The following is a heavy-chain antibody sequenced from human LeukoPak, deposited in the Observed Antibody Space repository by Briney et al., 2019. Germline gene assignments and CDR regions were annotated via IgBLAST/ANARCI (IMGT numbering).Heavy chain of an antibody. J-gene: IGHJ5*02. V-gene: IGHV3-23*01. CDR1: GFRFSNYA. D-gene: IGHD3-22*01. CDR3: AHTDSYYFDTGMVS. CDR2: ISGGGSST. Sequence: GGSLRLSCTASGFRFSNYAMNWVRQAPGKGLEWVSVISGGGSSTNYADSVKGRFTISRENSKNTLYLQMNSLRAEDTAVYYCAHTDSYYFDTGMVSWGQGALVTVSS.